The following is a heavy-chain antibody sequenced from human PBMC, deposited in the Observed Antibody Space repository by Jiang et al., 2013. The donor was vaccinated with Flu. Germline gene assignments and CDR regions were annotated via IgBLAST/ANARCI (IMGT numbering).Heavy chain of an antibody. CDR1: GDSVSSNSAA. CDR3: ARVNWGPENSFDY. V-gene: IGHV6-1*01. Sequence: SQTLSLTCAISGDSVSSNSAAWNWIRQSPSRGLEWLGRTYYKSVWYTDYAVSVKSRITINADTSKNQFSLQLNSVTPEDTAVYYCARVNWGPENSFDYWGQGTLVTVSS. CDR2: TYYKSVWYT. J-gene: IGHJ4*02. D-gene: IGHD7-27*01.